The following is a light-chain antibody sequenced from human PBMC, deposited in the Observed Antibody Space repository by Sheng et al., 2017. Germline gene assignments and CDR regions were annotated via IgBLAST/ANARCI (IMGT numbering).Light chain of an antibody. CDR2: AASP. CDR1: QNISAY. V-gene: IGKV1-39*01. Sequence: DIQMTQSPSYLSASVGDRVTVTCRASQNISAYLNWYQQKPGRAPNLLIYAASPVCKXGSRQGSVAADLGHNFTLTISSLQPDDFATYYCQQSNSPPRTFGQGTRLEVK. CDR3: QQSNSPPRT. J-gene: IGKJ2*01.